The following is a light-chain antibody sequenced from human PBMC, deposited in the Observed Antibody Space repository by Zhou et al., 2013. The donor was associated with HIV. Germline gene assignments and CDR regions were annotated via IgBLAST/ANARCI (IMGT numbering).Light chain of an antibody. CDR1: NSNIGAGND. J-gene: IGLJ2*01. V-gene: IGLV1-40*01. CDR3: GTWDSSLSAVV. CDR2: GNS. Sequence: QSVLTQPPSVSGAPGQRVTISCTGSNSNIGAGNDVHWYQHFPGIAPKLLIYGNSNRPSGVPDRFSGSKSGTSATLGITGLQTGDEADYYCGTWDSSLSAVVFGGGTKLTVL.